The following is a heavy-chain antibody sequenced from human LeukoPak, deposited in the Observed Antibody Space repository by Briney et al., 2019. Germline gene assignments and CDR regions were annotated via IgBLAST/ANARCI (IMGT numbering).Heavy chain of an antibody. CDR2: ISGSGGST. V-gene: IGHV3-23*01. CDR3: AKHVHIVVVVAALYYFDY. Sequence: GGSLRLSCAASGCTFSSYAMSWVRQAPGKGLEWVSAISGSGGSTYYADSVKGRFTISRDNSKNTLYLQMNSLRAEDTAVYYCAKHVHIVVVVAALYYFDYWGQGTLVTVSS. CDR1: GCTFSSYA. D-gene: IGHD2-15*01. J-gene: IGHJ4*02.